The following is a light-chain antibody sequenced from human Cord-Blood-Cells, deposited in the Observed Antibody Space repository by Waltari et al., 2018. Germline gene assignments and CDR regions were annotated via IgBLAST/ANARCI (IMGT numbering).Light chain of an antibody. CDR3: QQRSNWWT. J-gene: IGKJ1*01. CDR1: QSVSSY. V-gene: IGKV3-11*01. Sequence: EIVLTQSPATLSLSPGERATLSCRASQSVSSYLAWYQQKPGQAPRLLIYDAANRATGIPARFSGSGSETDFTLTISRLEPEDFAVYYCQQRSNWWTFGQGTKVEIK. CDR2: DAA.